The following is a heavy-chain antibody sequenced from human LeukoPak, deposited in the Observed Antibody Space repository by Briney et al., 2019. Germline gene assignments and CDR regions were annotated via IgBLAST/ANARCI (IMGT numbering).Heavy chain of an antibody. CDR3: ARGVMRGNTAMVN. V-gene: IGHV1-2*02. CDR1: GYTLTGYY. D-gene: IGHD5-18*01. Sequence: ASVKVSCKASGYTLTGYYMHWVRQAPGQGLEWMGWIHPNSGDTNYAQKFQGRVTMTRDTSISTAYMELSRLRSDDTAVYYCARGVMRGNTAMVNWGQGTLVTVSS. CDR2: IHPNSGDT. J-gene: IGHJ4*02.